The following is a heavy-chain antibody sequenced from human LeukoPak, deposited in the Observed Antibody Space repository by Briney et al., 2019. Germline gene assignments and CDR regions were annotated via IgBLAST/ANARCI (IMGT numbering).Heavy chain of an antibody. CDR2: ISASTTTT. J-gene: IGHJ4*02. Sequence: GGSLRLSCAASGFTFSRYEMNWVSQAPGKRLEWVSYISASTTTTYYGDSVKGRFTISRDNAKNSLHLQMSSLRDEDTAIYYCAKATDTYGYLFDQWGQGTLVTVSS. V-gene: IGHV3-48*03. CDR3: AKATDTYGYLFDQ. D-gene: IGHD5-18*01. CDR1: GFTFSRYE.